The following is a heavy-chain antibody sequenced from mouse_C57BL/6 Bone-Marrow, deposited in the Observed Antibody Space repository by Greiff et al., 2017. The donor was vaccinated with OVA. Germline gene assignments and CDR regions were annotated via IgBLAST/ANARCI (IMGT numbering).Heavy chain of an antibody. CDR3: ALFCPKAWFAY. CDR2: INPYNGGT. Sequence: VQLQQSGPVLVKPGASVKMSCKASGYTFTDYYMNWVKQSHGKSLEWIGVINPYNGGTSYNQKFKGKATLTVDKSSSTAYMELNSLTSEDSAVYYSALFCPKAWFAYSGQGTLVTVSA. J-gene: IGHJ3*01. V-gene: IGHV1-19*01. CDR1: GYTFTDYY. D-gene: IGHD6-1*01.